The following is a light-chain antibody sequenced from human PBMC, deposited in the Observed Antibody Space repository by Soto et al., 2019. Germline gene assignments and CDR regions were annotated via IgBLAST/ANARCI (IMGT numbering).Light chain of an antibody. CDR3: QKYNSAPPT. CDR2: AAS. CDR1: QGISDY. Sequence: DIQMTQSPSTLSASVGDRVTITCRASQGISDYLAWYQQKPGKVPKVLIYAASTLQSGVPSRFSGSGFGTDFTLTISNLQPEDFATYYCQKYNSAPPTFGQGTKVDIK. V-gene: IGKV1-27*01. J-gene: IGKJ1*01.